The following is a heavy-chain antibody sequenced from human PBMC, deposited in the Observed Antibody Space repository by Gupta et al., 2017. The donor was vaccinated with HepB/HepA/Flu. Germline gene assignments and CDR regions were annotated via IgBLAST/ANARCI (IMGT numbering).Heavy chain of an antibody. V-gene: IGHV2-5*01. Sequence: QITLKESGPTLVKPTQTLTLTCTFSGFSLSRSGVGVGWIRQPPGKALEWLALIYWNDDKRYSPSLKSRITITKDTSKNQVVLIMTNMDPVDTATYYCAHSLGIAAVPNWFDPWGQGTLVTVSS. CDR2: IYWNDDK. J-gene: IGHJ5*02. CDR1: GFSLSRSGVG. D-gene: IGHD6-13*01. CDR3: AHSLGIAAVPNWFDP.